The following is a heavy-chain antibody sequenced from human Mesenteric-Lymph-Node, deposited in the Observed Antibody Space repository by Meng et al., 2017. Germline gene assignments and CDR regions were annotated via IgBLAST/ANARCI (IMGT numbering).Heavy chain of an antibody. CDR2: INPSSGGT. CDR1: GHTFTTYF. V-gene: IGHV1-46*01. CDR3: ARDLIAVAGLQY. Sequence: QVHLVQSGAEVKKPGASVKLSCKASGHTFTTYFIHWVRQAPGQGLEWMGIINPSSGGTTYAEKFQGRVTMTRDTSTSTAYMELSSLRSEDTAVYYCARDLIAVAGLQYRGQGTLVTVSS. D-gene: IGHD6-19*01. J-gene: IGHJ4*02.